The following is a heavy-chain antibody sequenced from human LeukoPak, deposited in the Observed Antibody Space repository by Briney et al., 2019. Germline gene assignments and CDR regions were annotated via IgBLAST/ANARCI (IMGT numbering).Heavy chain of an antibody. V-gene: IGHV4-4*07. CDR2: IYTSGST. Sequence: SETLSLTCTVSGGSISSYYWSWIRQPAGKGLEWIGRIYTSGSTNYNPSLKSRVTMSVDTSKNQFSLRLSSVNAADTAVYYCARDILATSIAAPYYWGQGTLATVSS. CDR3: ARDILATSIAAPYY. CDR1: GGSISSYY. D-gene: IGHD6-13*01. J-gene: IGHJ4*02.